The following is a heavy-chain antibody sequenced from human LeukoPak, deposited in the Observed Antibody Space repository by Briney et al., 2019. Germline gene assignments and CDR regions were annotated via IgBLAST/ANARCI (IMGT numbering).Heavy chain of an antibody. CDR1: GFTFSSYS. CDR2: ISSSSSYI. J-gene: IGHJ4*02. V-gene: IGHV3-21*01. Sequence: GGSVRLSCAASGFTFSSYSMNWVRQAPGKGLEWVSSISSSSSYIYYADSVKGRFTISRDNAKNSLYLQMNSLRAEDTAVYYCARDPPDGVVAYFDYWGRGTLVTVSS. D-gene: IGHD3-3*01. CDR3: ARDPPDGVVAYFDY.